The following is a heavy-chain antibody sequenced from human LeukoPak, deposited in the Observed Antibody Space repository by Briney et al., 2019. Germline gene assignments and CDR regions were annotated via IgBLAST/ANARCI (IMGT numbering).Heavy chain of an antibody. D-gene: IGHD3-3*01. Sequence: GGSLRLSCAAPGFTFSSYSMNWVRQAPGKGLEWVSSISSSSSYIYYADSVKGRFTISRDNAKNSLYLQMNSLRAEDTAVYYCARDHSHDFWSGYQFDPWGQGTLVTVSS. CDR3: ARDHSHDFWSGYQFDP. CDR2: ISSSSSYI. V-gene: IGHV3-21*01. CDR1: GFTFSSYS. J-gene: IGHJ5*02.